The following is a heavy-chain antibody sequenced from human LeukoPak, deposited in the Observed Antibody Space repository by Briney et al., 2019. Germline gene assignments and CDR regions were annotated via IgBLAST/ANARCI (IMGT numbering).Heavy chain of an antibody. V-gene: IGHV3-7*03. J-gene: IGHJ4*02. Sequence: GGSLRLSCAASGFTFSSYWMSWVRQAPGKGLEWVANIKQDGGEKYYVDSVKGRFTISRDNAKNSLYLQMNSLRAEDMALYYCAKAVHPGYSHTPNLYFDYWGQGTLVTVSS. D-gene: IGHD5-18*01. CDR1: GFTFSSYW. CDR2: IKQDGGEK. CDR3: AKAVHPGYSHTPNLYFDY.